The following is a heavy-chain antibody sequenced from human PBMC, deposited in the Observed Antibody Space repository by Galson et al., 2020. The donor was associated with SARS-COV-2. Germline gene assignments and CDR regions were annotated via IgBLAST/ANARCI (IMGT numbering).Heavy chain of an antibody. V-gene: IGHV3-53*01. CDR3: AKESRDYDYWSGYGNYVDY. CDR1: GFNVSTNY. D-gene: IGHD3-3*01. CDR2: IYGGGST. Sequence: GESLKISCAASGFNVSTNYMIWVRQAPGKGLEWISVIYGGGSTYYADSVKGRFTVSRDNSKNKMYLQMNSLSAEDTAVYFCAKESRDYDYWSGYGNYVDYWGQGTLVAVST. J-gene: IGHJ4*02.